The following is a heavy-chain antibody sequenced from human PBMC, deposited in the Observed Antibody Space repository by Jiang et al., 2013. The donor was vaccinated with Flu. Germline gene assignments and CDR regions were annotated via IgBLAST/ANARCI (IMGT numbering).Heavy chain of an antibody. CDR3: ARESRLIYYYYGMDV. CDR2: IYYSGRH. Sequence: KGLEWIGYIYYSGRHQLQPLPSKSRVTISVDTSKNQFSLKLSSVTAADTAVYYCARESRLIYYYYGMDVWGQGTTVTVSS. V-gene: IGHV4-59*01. J-gene: IGHJ6*02.